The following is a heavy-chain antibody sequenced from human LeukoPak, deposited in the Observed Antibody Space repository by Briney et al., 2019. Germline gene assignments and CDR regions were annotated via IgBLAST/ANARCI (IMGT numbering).Heavy chain of an antibody. V-gene: IGHV4-34*01. CDR1: GGSFSGYY. Sequence: SETLSLTCAVYGGSFSGYYWSWIRQPPGKGLEWIGEINHSGSTNYNPSLKSRVTISVDTSKNQFSLKLSSLTAADTAVYYCARRRAVAGRTLDYWGQGTLVTVSS. CDR2: INHSGST. D-gene: IGHD6-19*01. CDR3: ARRRAVAGRTLDY. J-gene: IGHJ4*02.